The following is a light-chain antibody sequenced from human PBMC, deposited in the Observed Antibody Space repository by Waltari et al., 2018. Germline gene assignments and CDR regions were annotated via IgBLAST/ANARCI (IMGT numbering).Light chain of an antibody. CDR3: QSYDTSLSVV. Sequence: QSVLTQPPSVSGAPGQRVSISCTGSGSNLGAGYDVHWYQQHPGKAPKLRIDGTSTRPPGVPDRFFGSQSGTSASLAITALQAEDEAEYYCQSYDTSLSVVFGGGTKLTVL. J-gene: IGLJ2*01. CDR1: GSNLGAGYD. CDR2: GTS. V-gene: IGLV1-40*01.